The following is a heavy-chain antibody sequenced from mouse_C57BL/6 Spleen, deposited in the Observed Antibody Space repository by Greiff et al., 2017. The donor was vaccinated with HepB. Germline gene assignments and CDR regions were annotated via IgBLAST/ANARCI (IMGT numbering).Heavy chain of an antibody. CDR1: GYSFTSYY. Sequence: VKLQQSGPELVKPGASVKISCKASGYSFTSYYIHWVKQRPGQGLEWIGWIYPGSGNTKYNEKFKGKATLTADTSSSTAYMQLSSLTSEDSAVYYCARSSYDYDGHYFDYWGQGTTLTVSS. CDR2: IYPGSGNT. D-gene: IGHD2-4*01. CDR3: ARSSYDYDGHYFDY. V-gene: IGHV1-66*01. J-gene: IGHJ2*01.